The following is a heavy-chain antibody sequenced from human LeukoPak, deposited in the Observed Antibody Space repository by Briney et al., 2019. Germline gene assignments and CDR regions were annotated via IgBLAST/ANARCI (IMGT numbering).Heavy chain of an antibody. D-gene: IGHD2-2*02. V-gene: IGHV4-34*01. CDR2: INHSGST. Sequence: SETLSLTCAVYGGSFSGYYWSWIRQPPGKGLEWIGEINHSGSTNYNPSLKSRVTISVDTSKNRFSLKLSSVTAADTAVYYCARAYRGRDRYFDLWGRGTLVTVSS. CDR3: ARAYRGRDRYFDL. J-gene: IGHJ2*01. CDR1: GGSFSGYY.